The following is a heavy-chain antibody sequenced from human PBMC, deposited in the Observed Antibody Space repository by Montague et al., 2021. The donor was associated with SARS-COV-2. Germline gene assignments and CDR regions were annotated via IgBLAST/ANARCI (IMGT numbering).Heavy chain of an antibody. CDR1: GGAISSYY. V-gene: IGHV4-59*01. CDR2: IYYSGST. D-gene: IGHD5-24*01. J-gene: IGHJ4*02. Sequence: SETLSLTCTVSGGAISSYYWSWIRQPPGKGLEWIGYIYYSGSTNYNPSLKSRVTISVDTSKNQFSLKLSSVTAADTAAYYCARHLRSWVQFHSYFDSWGQGTLVTVSS. CDR3: ARHLRSWVQFHSYFDS.